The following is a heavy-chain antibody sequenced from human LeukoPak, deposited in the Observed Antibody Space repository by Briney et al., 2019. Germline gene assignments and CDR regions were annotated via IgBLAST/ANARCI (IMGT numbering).Heavy chain of an antibody. CDR2: IYYSGST. CDR3: ARPTYYYDSSGSLWDAFDI. J-gene: IGHJ3*02. V-gene: IGHV4-59*01. Sequence: PSETLSLTCTVSGGSISSYYWSWIRQPPGKGLEWIGYIYYSGSTNYNPSLKSRVTISVDTSNNRFSLKLSSVTAADTAVYYCARPTYYYDSSGSLWDAFDIWGQGTMVTVSS. CDR1: GGSISSYY. D-gene: IGHD3-22*01.